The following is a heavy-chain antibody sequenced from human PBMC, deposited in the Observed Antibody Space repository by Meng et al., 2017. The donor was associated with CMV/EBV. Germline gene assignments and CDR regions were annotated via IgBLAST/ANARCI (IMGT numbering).Heavy chain of an antibody. V-gene: IGHV4-61*08. CDR3: ARDIAAAGKAGWFDP. Sequence: GSLRLSCTVSGGSVSSGGYYWGWTRQPPGKGLEWIGYIFYSGSTNYNPSLRSRVTISVDTSKNQFSLKVTSVTAADTAVYYCARDIAAAGKAGWFDPWGQGTLVTVSS. D-gene: IGHD6-13*01. CDR1: GGSVSSGGYY. CDR2: IFYSGST. J-gene: IGHJ5*02.